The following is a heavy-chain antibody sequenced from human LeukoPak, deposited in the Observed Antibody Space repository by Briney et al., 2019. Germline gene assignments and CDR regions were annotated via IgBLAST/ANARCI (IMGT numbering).Heavy chain of an antibody. CDR3: ARDPITMVRGVIPHSDY. CDR1: GGSISSGDYY. J-gene: IGHJ4*02. V-gene: IGHV4-30-4*08. Sequence: SQTLSLTCTVSGGSISSGDYYWSWIRQPPGKGLEWIGYIYYSGSTYYNQSLKSRVTISVDTSKNQFSLKPSSVTAADTAVYYCARDPITMVRGVIPHSDYWGQGTLVTVSS. D-gene: IGHD3-10*01. CDR2: IYYSGST.